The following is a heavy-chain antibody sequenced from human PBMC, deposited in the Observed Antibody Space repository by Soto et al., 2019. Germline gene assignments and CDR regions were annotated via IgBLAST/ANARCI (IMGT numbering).Heavy chain of an antibody. J-gene: IGHJ5*02. CDR3: ARGYYDFWSGYYLHWFDP. Sequence: SETLSLTSAVSGYSISSGYYWGWIRQPPGKGLEWVGSIYHSGSTYYNRSLKSRVTISVDASKNQFSLKLSPVTAADTAVYYCARGYYDFWSGYYLHWFDPWGQGTLVTVSS. V-gene: IGHV4-38-2*01. D-gene: IGHD3-3*01. CDR1: GYSISSGYY. CDR2: IYHSGST.